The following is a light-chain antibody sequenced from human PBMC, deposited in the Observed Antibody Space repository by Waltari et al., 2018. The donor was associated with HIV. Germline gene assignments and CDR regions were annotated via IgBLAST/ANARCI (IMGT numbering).Light chain of an antibody. CDR2: AHP. CDR3: QSYDSSLDGWV. J-gene: IGLJ3*02. V-gene: IGLV1-40*01. Sequence: QSVLTQPPSVSGAPGRRVTISCTGGSSNIGAGYDVHWYQQFPGSVPKVLIFAHPNRPSGVPDRFSASTSGTSASLTIAGLQTGDGADYYCQSYDSSLDGWVFGGGTKLTVL. CDR1: SSNIGAGYD.